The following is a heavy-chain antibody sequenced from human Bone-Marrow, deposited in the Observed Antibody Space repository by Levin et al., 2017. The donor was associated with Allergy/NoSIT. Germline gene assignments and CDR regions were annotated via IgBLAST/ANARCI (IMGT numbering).Heavy chain of an antibody. J-gene: IGHJ4*02. V-gene: IGHV4-59*08. CDR2: VYSSWAT. CDR3: ARHLAGSGFDPMIY. D-gene: IGHD5-12*01. Sequence: PGGSLRLSCAVSGGSMSGYYWSWVRQPPGKALEWIAYVYSSWATNYNPSLRRRVTISVDTSKNHFSLNLTSATAADTAVYYCARHLAGSGFDPMIYWGQGILITVSS. CDR1: GGSMSGYY.